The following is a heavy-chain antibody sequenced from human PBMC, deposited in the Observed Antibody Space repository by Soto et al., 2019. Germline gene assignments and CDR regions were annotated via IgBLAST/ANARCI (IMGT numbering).Heavy chain of an antibody. D-gene: IGHD2-21*01. J-gene: IGHJ3*02. CDR3: AREGFTFSPGAVRGDFDT. CDR1: GGTFGSNA. V-gene: IGHV1-69*15. Sequence: QVQLVQSETEVRKPGSSVKVSCRASGGTFGSNAISWVRQAPGQGLEWMGNIIPIFGTTKNAENCQGRVTTTAVESTNTAYIELSSLTSEDTAIYYCAREGFTFSPGAVRGDFDTCGQGTMVTVSS. CDR2: IIPIFGTT.